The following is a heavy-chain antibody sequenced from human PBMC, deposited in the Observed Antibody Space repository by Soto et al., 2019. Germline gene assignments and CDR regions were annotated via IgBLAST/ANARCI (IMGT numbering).Heavy chain of an antibody. CDR1: GFTFSDYY. V-gene: IGHV3-11*01. CDR2: ISSSGSTI. D-gene: IGHD2-15*01. CDR3: ARDGVDCSGGSSYSPTPNDAFDI. J-gene: IGHJ3*02. Sequence: QVQLVESRGGLVKPGGSLRLACAASGFTFSDYYMSWIRQAPGKGLEWVSYISSSGSTIYYADSVKGRFTISRDNAKNSLYRQMNSLRAEDTAVYYCARDGVDCSGGSSYSPTPNDAFDICRQGTMVTVSS.